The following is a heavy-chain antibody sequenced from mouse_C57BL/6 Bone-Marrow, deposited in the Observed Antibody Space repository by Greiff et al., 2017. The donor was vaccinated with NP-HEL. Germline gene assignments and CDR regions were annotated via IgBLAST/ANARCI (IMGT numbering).Heavy chain of an antibody. V-gene: IGHV1-50*01. CDR3: ASYYYGRSPYYYAMDY. Sequence: QVQLQQPGAELVKPGASVKLSCKASGYTFTSYWMKWVKQRPGQGLEWIGEIDPSDSYTNYNQKFKGKATLTVDTTSSTAYMQLSSLTSEDSAVYYCASYYYGRSPYYYAMDYWGQGTSVTVSS. J-gene: IGHJ4*01. CDR1: GYTFTSYW. D-gene: IGHD1-1*01. CDR2: IDPSDSYT.